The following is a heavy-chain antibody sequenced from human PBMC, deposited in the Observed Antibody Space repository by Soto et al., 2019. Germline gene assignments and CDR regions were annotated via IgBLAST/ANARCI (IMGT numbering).Heavy chain of an antibody. CDR1: GYTFSSFG. D-gene: IGHD3-22*01. CDR2: ISAYNGNT. CDR3: ARDGSGYYYSYYGMDV. Sequence: QVQLVQSGAEVKKPGASVKVSCKASGYTFSSFGISWVRQAPGQGLEWMGWISAYNGNTNYAPNLQGRVTTTTDTSTGTAYMEVRSLTSADTAVYYCARDGSGYYYSYYGMDVGGQGTTVTVSS. V-gene: IGHV1-18*01. J-gene: IGHJ6*02.